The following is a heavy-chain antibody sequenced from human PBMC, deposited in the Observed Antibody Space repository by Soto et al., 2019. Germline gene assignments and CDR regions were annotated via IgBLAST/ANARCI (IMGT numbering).Heavy chain of an antibody. D-gene: IGHD3-16*02. CDR2: INPNSGGT. CDR1: GYTFTGYY. Sequence: GASVKVSCKASGYTFTGYYMHWVRQAPGQGLEWMGWINPNSGGTNYAQKFQGRFTISRDNSKNTLYLQMNNLRTEDTAVYYCATVRGYRQDFDAFDIWGQGTMVTVSS. V-gene: IGHV1-2*02. J-gene: IGHJ3*02. CDR3: ATVRGYRQDFDAFDI.